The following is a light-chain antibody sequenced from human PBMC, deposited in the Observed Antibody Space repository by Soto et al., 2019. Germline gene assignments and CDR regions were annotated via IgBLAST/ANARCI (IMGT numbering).Light chain of an antibody. Sequence: VAETLNITCRASQSISSWLAWYQQKPGKAPKLLIYDASGLESGVPSRFSVFASGTQYTLTICGLQIDDFATFCCKRYHGYSRTFVEGTKVDIK. CDR2: DAS. J-gene: IGKJ1*01. CDR3: KRYHGYSRT. V-gene: IGKV1-5*01. CDR1: QSISSW.